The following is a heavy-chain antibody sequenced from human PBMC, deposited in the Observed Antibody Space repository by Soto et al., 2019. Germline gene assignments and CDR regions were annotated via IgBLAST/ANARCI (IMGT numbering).Heavy chain of an antibody. CDR2: IYPGDSDT. D-gene: IGHD2-2*01. Sequence: GESLKISCKGSGYRFTNYWIGWVRQMPGKGLEWMGIIYPGDSDTRYSPSFQGQVTISADKSINTAYLQWSSLKASDTAMYYCARDYCSGTPCYQFDYWGQGTQVIVSS. CDR1: GYRFTNYW. V-gene: IGHV5-51*01. J-gene: IGHJ4*02. CDR3: ARDYCSGTPCYQFDY.